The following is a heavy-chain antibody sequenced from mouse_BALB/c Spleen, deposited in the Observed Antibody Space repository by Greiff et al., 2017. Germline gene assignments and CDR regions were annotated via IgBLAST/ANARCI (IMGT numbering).Heavy chain of an antibody. CDR2: IWGDGST. CDR1: GFSLTGYG. J-gene: IGHJ3*01. CDR3: ARDYYDYDGNWFAY. Sequence: VMLVESGPGLVAPSQSLSITCTVSGFSLTGYGVNWVRQPPGKGLEWLGMIWGDGSTDYNSALKSRLSISKDNSKSQVFLKMNSLQTDDTARYYCARDYYDYDGNWFAYWGQGTLVTVSA. D-gene: IGHD2-4*01. V-gene: IGHV2-6-7*01.